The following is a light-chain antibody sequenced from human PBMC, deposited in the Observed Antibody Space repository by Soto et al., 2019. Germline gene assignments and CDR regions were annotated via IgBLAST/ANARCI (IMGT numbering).Light chain of an antibody. Sequence: QSVVTQPPSMSEAPGQRVTISCTGSSSNIGAGYEAHWYQQAPGTAPKLLIYENNNRPSGVPDRFSGSKSGTSASLAITGLQAEDEAEYYCQSYDSSLSGYVFGTGTKLTVL. CDR2: ENN. J-gene: IGLJ1*01. CDR1: SSNIGAGYE. CDR3: QSYDSSLSGYV. V-gene: IGLV1-40*01.